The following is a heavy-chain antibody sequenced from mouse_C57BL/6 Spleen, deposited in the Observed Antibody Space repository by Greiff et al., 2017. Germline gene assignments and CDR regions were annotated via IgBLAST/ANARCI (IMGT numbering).Heavy chain of an antibody. J-gene: IGHJ2*01. CDR1: GYSITSGYY. CDR3: ARPYGNFFDY. Sequence: EVKLMESGPGLVKPSQSLSLTCSVTGYSITSGYYWNWIRQFPGNKLEWMGYISYDGSNNYNPSLKNRISITRDTSKNQFFLKLNSVTTEDTATYYCARPYGNFFDYWGQGTTLTVSS. D-gene: IGHD2-1*01. CDR2: ISYDGSN. V-gene: IGHV3-6*01.